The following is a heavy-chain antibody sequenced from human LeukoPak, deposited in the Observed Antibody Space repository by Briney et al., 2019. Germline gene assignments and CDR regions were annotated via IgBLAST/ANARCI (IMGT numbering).Heavy chain of an antibody. CDR2: ITGSGGST. CDR1: GFTFSTYA. V-gene: IGHV3-23*01. CDR3: ARDRQQLFDY. D-gene: IGHD6-13*01. Sequence: GGSLRLSCAASGFTFSTYAASWVRQAPGKGLEWVSAITGSGGSTYYADSVKGRFTISRDNSKNTFYLQMNSLRAEDTAVYYCARDRQQLFDYWGQGTLVTVSS. J-gene: IGHJ4*02.